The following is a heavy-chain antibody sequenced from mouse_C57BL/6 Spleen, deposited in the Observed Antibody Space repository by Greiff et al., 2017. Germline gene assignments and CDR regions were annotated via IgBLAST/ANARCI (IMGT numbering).Heavy chain of an antibody. D-gene: IGHD2-2*01. CDR2: ISSGSSTI. V-gene: IGHV5-17*01. Sequence: EVKLVESGGGLVKPGGSLKLSCAASGFTFSDYGMHWVRQAPEKGLEWVAYISSGSSTIYYADTVKGRFTISRDNAKNTLFLQMTSLRSEDTAMYYCARRAVTTNFDYWGQGTTLTVSS. CDR1: GFTFSDYG. CDR3: ARRAVTTNFDY. J-gene: IGHJ2*01.